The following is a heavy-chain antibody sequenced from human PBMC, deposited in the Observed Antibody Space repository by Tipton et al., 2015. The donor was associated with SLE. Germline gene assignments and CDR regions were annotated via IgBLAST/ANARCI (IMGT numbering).Heavy chain of an antibody. CDR1: GGSISSGNYY. J-gene: IGHJ3*02. D-gene: IGHD5-18*01. CDR2: IYTSGST. V-gene: IGHV4-61*09. Sequence: TLSLTCTVSGGSISSGNYYWSWIRQPAGKGLEWIGYIYTSGSTNYNPSLKSRVTMSVDTSKNQFSLKLSSVTAADTAVYYCARGSGYGYGDDAFDIWGQGTMVTVSS. CDR3: ARGSGYGYGDDAFDI.